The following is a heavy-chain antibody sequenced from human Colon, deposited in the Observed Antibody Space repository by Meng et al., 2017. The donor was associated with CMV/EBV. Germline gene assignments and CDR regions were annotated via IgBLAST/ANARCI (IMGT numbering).Heavy chain of an antibody. CDR1: GYTFTAYY. CDR2: LNPDNGGT. V-gene: IGHV1-2*06. CDR3: SRGRGASSWFDP. Sequence: ASGYTFTAYYIHWVRQAPGQGLEWVGRLNPDNGGTIYARKFQGRVTMTRDTSIRTAYMELSRLSSDDTAVYYCSRGRGASSWFDPWGHGTLVTVSS. J-gene: IGHJ5*02. D-gene: IGHD1-26*01.